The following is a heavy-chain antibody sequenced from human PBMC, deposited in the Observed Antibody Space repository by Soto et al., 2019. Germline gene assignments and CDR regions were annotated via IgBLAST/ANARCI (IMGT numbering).Heavy chain of an antibody. V-gene: IGHV1-69*04. CDR3: ARETLYDILTGSYDAFDI. D-gene: IGHD3-9*01. J-gene: IGHJ3*02. Sequence: SVKVSCKASGGTFSSYTISWVRQAPGQGLEWMGRIIPILGIANYAQKFQGRVTITADKSTSTAYMELSSLRSEDTAVYYCARETLYDILTGSYDAFDIWGQGTMVTVS. CDR1: GGTFSSYT. CDR2: IIPILGIA.